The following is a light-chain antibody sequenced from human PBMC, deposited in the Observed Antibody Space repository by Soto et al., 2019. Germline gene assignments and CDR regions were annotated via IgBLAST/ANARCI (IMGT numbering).Light chain of an antibody. CDR3: QRYGGSPPVT. Sequence: EVVLPQSPGTLSLSPGERATLSCRASQSFSSSNLAWYQHKPGQPPKLIVYSASRRATGIPDRFSGSGSGTVFTLTISRLEPEDFALYYCQRYGGSPPVTFGGGTKVDIK. CDR1: QSFSSSN. V-gene: IGKV3-20*01. J-gene: IGKJ4*01. CDR2: SAS.